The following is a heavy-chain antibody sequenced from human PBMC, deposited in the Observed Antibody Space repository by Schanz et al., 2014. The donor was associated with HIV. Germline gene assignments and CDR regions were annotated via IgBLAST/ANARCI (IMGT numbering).Heavy chain of an antibody. CDR2: IGSGGGYK. J-gene: IGHJ6*02. CDR1: GFIFSDHF. D-gene: IGHD2-15*01. Sequence: VQLVESGGGVVQPGKSLRLSCAASGFIFSDHFMGWVRQAPGKGLEWVSSIGSGGGYKYYADSVNGRFTISRDNAKNSLHLQMSRLGAEDTAVYYCARTHYSVVSSRAMDVWGQGTTVTVSS. CDR3: ARTHYSVVSSRAMDV. V-gene: IGHV3-21*02.